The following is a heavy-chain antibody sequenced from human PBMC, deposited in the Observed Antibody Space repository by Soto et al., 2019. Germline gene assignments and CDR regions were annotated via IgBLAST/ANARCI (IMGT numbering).Heavy chain of an antibody. CDR2: IYRTGST. Sequence: SETLSLTCAVSGGSFTSNNWWTWVRQPPGQGLEWIGEIYRTGSTNYNPSLKGRVTISLDKSENQFSLKVTSLTAADTAVYYCSSRDPGTSVDYWGQGTLVTVSS. J-gene: IGHJ4*02. D-gene: IGHD1-7*01. CDR1: GGSFTSNNW. CDR3: SSRDPGTSVDY. V-gene: IGHV4-4*02.